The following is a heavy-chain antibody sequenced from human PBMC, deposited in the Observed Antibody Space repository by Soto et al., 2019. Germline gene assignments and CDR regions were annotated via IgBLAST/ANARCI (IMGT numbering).Heavy chain of an antibody. V-gene: IGHV1-69*06. D-gene: IGHD3-3*01. CDR3: ARRDTSGFLRYFDN. Sequence: SVKVSCKAAGGSLISFINDPINLVRQAPGQGLEWMGGIVPNVGTVNYAQKFQGRVTITADKSTGTAYMEVSSLRSEDTALYYCARRDTSGFLRYFDNWGQGTLVTVSS. CDR2: IVPNVGTV. CDR1: GGSLISFINDP. J-gene: IGHJ4*02.